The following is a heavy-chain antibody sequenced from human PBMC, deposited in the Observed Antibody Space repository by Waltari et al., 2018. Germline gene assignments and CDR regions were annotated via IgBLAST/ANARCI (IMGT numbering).Heavy chain of an antibody. Sequence: QVQLVESGGGVVQPGRSLRLSCAASGFTFSSYAMHWVRQAPGKGLEWVAVISYDGSNKYYADSVKGRFTISRDNSKNTLYLQMNSLRAEDTAVYYCARRGYGSGSYVGDYWGQGTLVTVSS. J-gene: IGHJ4*02. CDR3: ARRGYGSGSYVGDY. V-gene: IGHV3-30-3*01. D-gene: IGHD3-10*01. CDR2: ISYDGSNK. CDR1: GFTFSSYA.